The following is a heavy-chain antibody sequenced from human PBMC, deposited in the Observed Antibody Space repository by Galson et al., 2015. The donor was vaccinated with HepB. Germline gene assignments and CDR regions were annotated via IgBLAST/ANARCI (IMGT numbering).Heavy chain of an antibody. CDR2: IYSGVGT. J-gene: IGHJ4*02. D-gene: IGHD2-21*01. Sequence: SLRLSCAASGFIVSSNYMSWVRQAPGKGLEWVSVIYSGVGTYYADSVKGRSTISRDNSKNTLYLQMNSLRAEDTAVYYCARDMMGIAAYDYWGQGTLVTVSS. CDR3: ARDMMGIAAYDY. CDR1: GFIVSSNY. V-gene: IGHV3-53*01.